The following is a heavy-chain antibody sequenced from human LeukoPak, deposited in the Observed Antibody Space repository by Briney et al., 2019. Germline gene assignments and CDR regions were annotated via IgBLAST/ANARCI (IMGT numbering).Heavy chain of an antibody. CDR2: ISSSSSYI. V-gene: IGHV3-21*01. Sequence: GGSLGLPCAAFGFPFKSYSLNWVRPAPGKGLEWVSSISSSSSYIYYADSVKGRFTISRDNAKNSLYLQMNSLRAEDTAVYYCAREDSADDDAFDIWGQGTMVTVSS. CDR1: GFPFKSYS. CDR3: AREDSADDDAFDI. D-gene: IGHD3-10*01. J-gene: IGHJ3*02.